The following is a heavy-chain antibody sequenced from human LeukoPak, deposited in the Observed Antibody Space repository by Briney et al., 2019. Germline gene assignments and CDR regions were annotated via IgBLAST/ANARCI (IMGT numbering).Heavy chain of an antibody. CDR1: GFTFSSYW. CDR2: IKQDGSEK. V-gene: IGHV3-7*02. D-gene: IGHD6-13*01. Sequence: SGGSLRLSCAASGFTFSSYWMSWVRQAPGKGLEWVANIKQDGSEKYYVDSVKGRFTIPRDNAKNSLYLQMNSLRAEDTAVYYCARTGYSSSWYDYYYYGMDVWGQGTTVTVSS. CDR3: ARTGYSSSWYDYYYYGMDV. J-gene: IGHJ6*02.